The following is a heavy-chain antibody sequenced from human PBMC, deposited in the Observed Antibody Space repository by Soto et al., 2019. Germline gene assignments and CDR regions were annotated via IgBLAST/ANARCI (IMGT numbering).Heavy chain of an antibody. Sequence: SETLSLTCAVSGGSISSGGYSWSWMRQPPGKGLEWIGYIYHSGSTYYNPSLKSRVTISVDRSKNQFSLKLSSVTAADTAVYYCARDNWNYGGNSTSGYYYGMDVWGQGTTVTVSS. D-gene: IGHD1-7*01. CDR1: GGSISSGGYS. J-gene: IGHJ6*02. CDR3: ARDNWNYGGNSTSGYYYGMDV. V-gene: IGHV4-30-2*01. CDR2: IYHSGST.